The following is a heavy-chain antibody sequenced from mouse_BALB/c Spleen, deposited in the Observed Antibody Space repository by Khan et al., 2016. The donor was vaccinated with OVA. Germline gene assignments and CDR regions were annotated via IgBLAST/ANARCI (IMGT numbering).Heavy chain of an antibody. V-gene: IGHV1-77*01. CDR1: GYTFSDYY. J-gene: IGHJ3*01. CDR2: IYPGRGNT. CDR3: ASSGMGSFLY. Sequence: QVQLQQSGAELARPGASVKLSCKASGYTFSDYYINWVKQRTGQGLEWIGEIYPGRGNTYYNEKFKGKATLTADKSSSTAYRQFSSLTSEDSAVYFCASSGMGSFLYWGQGTLVTVS. D-gene: IGHD3-1*01.